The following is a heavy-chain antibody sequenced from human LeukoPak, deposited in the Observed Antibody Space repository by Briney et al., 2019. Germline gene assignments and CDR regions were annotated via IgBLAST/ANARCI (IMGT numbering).Heavy chain of an antibody. V-gene: IGHV3-53*01. CDR2: VYSGGGT. CDR1: GFTVSSNY. Sequence: GGSLRLSCAASGFTVSSNYMSWVRQAPGKGLEWVSLVYSGGGTYYADPVKGRFTISRDNSKNTLFLQMNSLRAEDTAVYYCASSDNGGPPTHWGQGTLVTVSS. CDR3: ASSDNGGPPTH. D-gene: IGHD7-27*01. J-gene: IGHJ4*02.